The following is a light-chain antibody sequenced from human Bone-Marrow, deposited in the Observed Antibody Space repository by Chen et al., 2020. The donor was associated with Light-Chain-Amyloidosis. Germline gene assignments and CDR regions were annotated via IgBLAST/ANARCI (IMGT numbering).Light chain of an antibody. CDR1: NIGPTS. Sequence: SYVRTQPSSVSVAPGQTATIARGGNNIGPTSVHWYQQTPGQAPLLVVYDDSDRPSGIPERLSGSNSGNTATLTISRVEAGDEADYYCQVWDRSSDRPVFGGGTKLTVL. J-gene: IGLJ3*02. CDR3: QVWDRSSDRPV. CDR2: DDS. V-gene: IGLV3-21*02.